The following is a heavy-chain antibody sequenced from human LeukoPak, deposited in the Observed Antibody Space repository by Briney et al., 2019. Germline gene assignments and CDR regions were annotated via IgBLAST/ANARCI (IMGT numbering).Heavy chain of an antibody. CDR2: ISGIDT. D-gene: IGHD1-26*01. CDR1: GFTFSTYA. V-gene: IGHV3-23*01. Sequence: GGSLRLSCAASGFTFSTYAMNWVRQAPGKGLEWVSTISGIDTFYADSVKGRFTISRDNSKNTLYLQMNSLRAEDTAVYYCAKGGYSGSYPFDYWGQGTLVTVSS. CDR3: AKGGYSGSYPFDY. J-gene: IGHJ4*02.